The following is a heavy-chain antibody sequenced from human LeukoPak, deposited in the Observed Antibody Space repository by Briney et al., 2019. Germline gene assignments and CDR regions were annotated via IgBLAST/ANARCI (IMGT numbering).Heavy chain of an antibody. Sequence: GGSLRLSCAASGFTFSSYAMSWVRQAPGKGLEWVSVISGSGDSTYFIDSVKGRFTISRDNSKNTLDLQMNSLRAEDTAVYYCAKDLNWGGRWGQGTLVTVSS. CDR3: AKDLNWGGR. V-gene: IGHV3-23*01. CDR2: ISGSGDST. CDR1: GFTFSSYA. J-gene: IGHJ4*02. D-gene: IGHD3-16*01.